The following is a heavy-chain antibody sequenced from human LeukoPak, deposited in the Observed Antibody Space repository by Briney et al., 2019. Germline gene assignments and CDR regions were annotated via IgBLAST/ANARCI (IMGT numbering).Heavy chain of an antibody. V-gene: IGHV1-2*02. CDR2: INPNSGGT. Sequence: ASVKVSCKASGYTFTGYYMHWVRQAPGQGLEWMGWINPNSGGTNYAQKFQGRVTMTRDTSISTAYMELSRLRSDDTAVYYCARGLTNVLLWFGEWYFDLWGRGTLVTVSS. J-gene: IGHJ2*01. CDR3: ARGLTNVLLWFGEWYFDL. D-gene: IGHD3-10*01. CDR1: GYTFTGYY.